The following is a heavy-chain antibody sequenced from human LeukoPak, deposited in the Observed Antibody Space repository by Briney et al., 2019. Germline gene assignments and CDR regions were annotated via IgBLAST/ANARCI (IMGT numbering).Heavy chain of an antibody. Sequence: GASVKVSCKASGGTFSSYTISWVRQAPGQGLEWMGGIIPIFGTPIYAQKFQGRVTITADESTSTAYMELSSLRPEDTAVYYCASSGKGRSFTVVTSLGSDLSVYWGQGTLVTVSS. J-gene: IGHJ4*02. D-gene: IGHD4-23*01. CDR3: ASSGKGRSFTVVTSLGSDLSVY. V-gene: IGHV1-69*13. CDR2: IIPIFGTP. CDR1: GGTFSSYT.